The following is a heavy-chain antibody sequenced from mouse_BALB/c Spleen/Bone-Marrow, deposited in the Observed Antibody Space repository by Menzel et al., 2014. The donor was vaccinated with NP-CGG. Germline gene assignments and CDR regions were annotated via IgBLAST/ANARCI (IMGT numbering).Heavy chain of an antibody. J-gene: IGHJ2*01. Sequence: VQLKESGLLEKPGASVKISCKASGYSFTGYNMNWVKQSNGKSLEWIGNIDPYYGGTSYNQKFKGKATLTVDKSSSTAYMQLKSLTSEDSAVYYCARGGYGNLPDYWGQGTTLTVSS. CDR2: IDPYYGGT. D-gene: IGHD2-1*01. CDR1: GYSFTGYN. CDR3: ARGGYGNLPDY. V-gene: IGHV1-39*01.